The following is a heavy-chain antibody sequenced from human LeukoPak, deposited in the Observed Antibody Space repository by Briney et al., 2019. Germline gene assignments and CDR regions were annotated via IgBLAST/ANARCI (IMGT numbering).Heavy chain of an antibody. V-gene: IGHV1-3*01. J-gene: IGHJ5*02. CDR2: INAGNGNT. D-gene: IGHD2-15*01. Sequence: GASVKVSCKASGYTFTSYAMHWVRQAPGQRLEWMGWINAGNGNTKYSQKFQGRVTITRDTSASTAYMELSSLRSEDTAVYYCASVGYCSGGSCGNWFDPWGQGTLVTVSS. CDR3: ASVGYCSGGSCGNWFDP. CDR1: GYTFTSYA.